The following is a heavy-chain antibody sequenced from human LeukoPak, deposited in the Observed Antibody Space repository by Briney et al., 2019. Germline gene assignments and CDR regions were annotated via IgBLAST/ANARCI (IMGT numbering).Heavy chain of an antibody. V-gene: IGHV1-2*02. CDR3: ARDRSVLGPIDI. CDR2: INPNSGGT. Sequence: ASVKVSCKASGYTFTGYYMHWVRQAPGQGLEWMGWINPNSGGTNYAQKFQGRVTMTRDTSISTAYMELSRLRSDDTAVYYCARDRSVLGPIDIWGRGTMVTVSS. CDR1: GYTFTGYY. J-gene: IGHJ3*02. D-gene: IGHD1-26*01.